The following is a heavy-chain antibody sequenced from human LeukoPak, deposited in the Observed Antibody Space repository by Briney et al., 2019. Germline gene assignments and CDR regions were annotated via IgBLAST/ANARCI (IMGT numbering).Heavy chain of an antibody. CDR2: MSYDGSNK. CDR3: AKDYYDSSGYYVSYFDY. J-gene: IGHJ4*02. CDR1: GFTFSSYG. Sequence: GRSLRLSCAASGFTFSSYGMHWVRQAPGKGLEWVAVMSYDGSNKYYADSVKGRFTISRDNSKNTLYLQMNSLRAEDTAVYYCAKDYYDSSGYYVSYFDYWGQGTLVTVSS. D-gene: IGHD3-22*01. V-gene: IGHV3-30*18.